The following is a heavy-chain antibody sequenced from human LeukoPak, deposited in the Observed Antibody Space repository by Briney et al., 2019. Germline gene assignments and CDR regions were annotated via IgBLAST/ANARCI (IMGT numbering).Heavy chain of an antibody. CDR1: GFTFSSYG. V-gene: IGHV3-30*02. Sequence: GGSLRLSCAASGFTFSSYGMHWVRQAPGKGLEWVAFIRYDGSNRYYADSVKGRFTISRDTPKNTLYLEMNNLRDEDTAVYYCAISTYDYWGQGTLVTVSS. CDR3: AISTYDY. J-gene: IGHJ4*02. CDR2: IRYDGSNR.